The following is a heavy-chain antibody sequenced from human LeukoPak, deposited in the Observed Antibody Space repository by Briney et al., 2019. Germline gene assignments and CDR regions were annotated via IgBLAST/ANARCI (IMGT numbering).Heavy chain of an antibody. CDR1: GFTFSSYG. CDR2: TRYDGSNK. CDR3: AKDRVVGGFGELDY. Sequence: GGSLRLSCAASGFTFSSYGMHWVRQAPGKGLEWVAFTRYDGSNKYYADSVKGRFTISRDTAKNTMYLQMNSLRAEDTAIYYCAKDRVVGGFGELDYWGQGTLVTVSS. V-gene: IGHV3-30*02. J-gene: IGHJ4*02. D-gene: IGHD3-10*01.